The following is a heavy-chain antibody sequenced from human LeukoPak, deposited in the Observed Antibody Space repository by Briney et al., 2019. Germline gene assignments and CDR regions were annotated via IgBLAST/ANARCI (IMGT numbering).Heavy chain of an antibody. CDR2: IIPIFGTA. CDR3: ARCKQQLTYNWFAP. Sequence: SVKVSCKASGGTFSSYAISWVRQAPGQGREWMGGIIPIFGTANYAQKFQGRVTITADKSTSTAYIELSSLRSQDTAVYYCARCKQQLTYNWFAPWGQGTLVTVSS. CDR1: GGTFSSYA. J-gene: IGHJ5*02. D-gene: IGHD6-13*01. V-gene: IGHV1-69*06.